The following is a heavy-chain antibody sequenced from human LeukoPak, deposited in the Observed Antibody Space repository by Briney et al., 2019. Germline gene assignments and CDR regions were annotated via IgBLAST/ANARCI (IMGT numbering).Heavy chain of an antibody. CDR1: GGSIRSHY. J-gene: IGHJ4*02. CDR2: MFYSGST. Sequence: SETLSLTCTVSGGSIRSHYWSWIRQPPGKGLEWIGYMFYSGSTNYNPSLKTRVTISVDTSKNQFSLKLSSVTAADTAVYHCARVRALSYYDSSGDFYYFDYWGQGILVTVSS. V-gene: IGHV4-59*11. CDR3: ARVRALSYYDSSGDFYYFDY. D-gene: IGHD3-22*01.